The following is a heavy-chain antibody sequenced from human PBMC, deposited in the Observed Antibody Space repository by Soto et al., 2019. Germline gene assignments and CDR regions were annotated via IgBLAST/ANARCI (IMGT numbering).Heavy chain of an antibody. D-gene: IGHD4-17*01. CDR1: GGSISSYY. J-gene: IGHJ4*02. CDR2: INYSGST. CDR3: ARSDDNGAAPAGY. Sequence: SETLSLTCTVSGGSISSYYWSWIRQPPGKGLEWIGYINYSGSTNYNPSLKSRVTMSVDTSKNQLSLKLRSVTAADTAVYYCARSDDNGAAPAGYWGQGTLVTVSS. V-gene: IGHV4-59*08.